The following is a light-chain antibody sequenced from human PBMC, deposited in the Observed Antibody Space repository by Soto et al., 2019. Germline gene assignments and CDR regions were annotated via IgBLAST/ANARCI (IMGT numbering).Light chain of an antibody. V-gene: IGLV2-23*02. Sequence: QSALTQPASVSGSPGQSIAISCSGASSDIGSYSFVSWYQQHPGKAPKLMISEVNKRPSGISNRFSGSKSGNTASLTISGLQAEDEADYYCCSFAGSGTGVFGTGTKLTVL. CDR1: SSDIGSYSF. J-gene: IGLJ1*01. CDR2: EVN. CDR3: CSFAGSGTGV.